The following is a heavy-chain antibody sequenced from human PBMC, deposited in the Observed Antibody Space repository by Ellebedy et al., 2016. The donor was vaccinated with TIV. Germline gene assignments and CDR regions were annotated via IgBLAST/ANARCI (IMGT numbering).Heavy chain of an antibody. J-gene: IGHJ4*02. Sequence: MPSETLSLTCTVSGDSINSAYYYWSSIRQRPGKGLEWIGNIFYSGLTYYNSSLKSRLTILVDTSKNHFSLNLTSVTAADTAVYYCARIPAVAGPSYFDSWGQGTLVTVSS. V-gene: IGHV4-30-4*01. CDR3: ARIPAVAGPSYFDS. CDR1: GDSINSAYYY. CDR2: IFYSGLT. D-gene: IGHD6-19*01.